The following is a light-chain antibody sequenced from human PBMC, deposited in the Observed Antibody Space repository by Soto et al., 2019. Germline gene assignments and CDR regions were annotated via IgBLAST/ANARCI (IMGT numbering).Light chain of an antibody. CDR2: AAS. Sequence: DIQMTQSPSSLSASVGDRVTITCRASLGISTYLNWYQQKPGKAPKLLIYAASTLQSGVPSRFSGSGSGTDFTLTISSLQPADFATYYCQESYSTLYTFGQGTKLEIK. V-gene: IGKV1-39*01. CDR3: QESYSTLYT. J-gene: IGKJ2*01. CDR1: LGISTY.